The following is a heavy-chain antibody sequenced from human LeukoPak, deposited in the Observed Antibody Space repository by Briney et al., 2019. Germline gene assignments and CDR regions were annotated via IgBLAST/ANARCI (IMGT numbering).Heavy chain of an antibody. CDR1: GGTFSSYA. J-gene: IGHJ5*02. D-gene: IGHD3-9*01. CDR2: IIPIFGTA. CDR3: ARGGIRGFDWLLHNNWFDP. Sequence: GASVKVSCKASGGTFSSYAISWVRQAPGQGLEWMGGIIPIFGTANYAQKFQGRVTITTDESTSTAYMELSSLRSEDTAVYYCARGGIRGFDWLLHNNWFDPWGQGTLVTVSS. V-gene: IGHV1-69*05.